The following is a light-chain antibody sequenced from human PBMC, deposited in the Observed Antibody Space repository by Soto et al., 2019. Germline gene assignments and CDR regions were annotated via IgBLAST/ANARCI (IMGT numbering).Light chain of an antibody. CDR1: QSVSNW. Sequence: DIQMTQSPSTLSASVGERVTITCRASQSVSNWLAWYQQKPGKAPKLLIYDVSSLESGVPSRFSGSGSGTEFTLTISSLQPDDFATYYCQQYNSYWTFGQGTKVDI. J-gene: IGKJ1*01. V-gene: IGKV1-5*01. CDR2: DVS. CDR3: QQYNSYWT.